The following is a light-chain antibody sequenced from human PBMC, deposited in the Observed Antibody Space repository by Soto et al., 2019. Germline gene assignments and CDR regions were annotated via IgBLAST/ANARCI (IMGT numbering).Light chain of an antibody. CDR2: GSS. V-gene: IGKV3-15*01. J-gene: IGKJ1*01. CDR1: QTVSIN. Sequence: EIVMTQSPATLSVSPGERDALSCRASQTVSINLAWYQHKPGQAPRLLLYGSSTRATGIPSRFSGSGSGTEFTLTISSLQSEDFAVYYCQQYNNWPRTFGRGTTVEIK. CDR3: QQYNNWPRT.